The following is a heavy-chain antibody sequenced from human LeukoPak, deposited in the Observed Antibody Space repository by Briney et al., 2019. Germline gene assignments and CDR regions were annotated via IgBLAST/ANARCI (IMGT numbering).Heavy chain of an antibody. Sequence: GESLRLSCAASAFTFSNAWMSWVRQAPGKGLEWVGRIKSKTDGGTTDYAAPVKGRFTISRDDSKNTLYLQMNSLKTEDTAVYYCTTDRITMIVVVITPYWGQGTLVTVSS. CDR1: AFTFSNAW. CDR3: TTDRITMIVVVITPY. J-gene: IGHJ4*02. V-gene: IGHV3-15*01. D-gene: IGHD3-22*01. CDR2: IKSKTDGGTT.